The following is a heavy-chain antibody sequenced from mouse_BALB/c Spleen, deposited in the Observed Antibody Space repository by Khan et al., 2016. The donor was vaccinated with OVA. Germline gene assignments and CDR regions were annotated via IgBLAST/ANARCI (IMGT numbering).Heavy chain of an antibody. CDR2: INHSNGYT. CDR3: VRDGAYHRNDGWFAY. D-gene: IGHD2-14*01. V-gene: IGHV1-4*01. CDR1: GYTFTSYT. Sequence: QVQLQQSGAELARPGASVKMSCKASGYTFTSYTIHWIKLRPGQGLEWIGFINHSNGYTNYNQKFKDKATLTADKSSTTVYMQLSSLTSDDSAVYNCVRDGAYHRNDGWFAYWGQGTLVTVSA. J-gene: IGHJ3*01.